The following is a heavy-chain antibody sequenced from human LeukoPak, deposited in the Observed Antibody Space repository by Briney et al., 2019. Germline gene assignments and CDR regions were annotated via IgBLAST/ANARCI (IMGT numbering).Heavy chain of an antibody. CDR1: GFTFNSYS. CDR2: ISGSGNLK. CDR3: ARNLVYGGRNSPGC. Sequence: GGSLRLSCVASGFTFNSYSMNWVLQAPVKELEYVSSISGSGNLKYYADSSKDRFTISRDNAKNSVYLQMERLRAEDTALYYCARNLVYGGRNSPGCWGQGTLVTVSS. V-gene: IGHV3-21*01. D-gene: IGHD4-23*01. J-gene: IGHJ4*02.